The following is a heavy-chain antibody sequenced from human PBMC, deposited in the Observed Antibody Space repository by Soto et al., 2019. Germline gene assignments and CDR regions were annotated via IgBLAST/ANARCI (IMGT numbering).Heavy chain of an antibody. CDR2: ISSNGGST. V-gene: IGHV3-64*01. J-gene: IGHJ3*02. CDR3: ARAEYYYGSGSYYGAFDI. Sequence: GGSLRLSCAASGFTFSSYAMHWFRQAPGKGLEYVSAISSNGGSTYYANSVKGRFTISRDNSKNTLYLQMGSLSAEDMAVYYCARAEYYYGSGSYYGAFDIWGQGTMVTVAS. CDR1: GFTFSSYA. D-gene: IGHD3-10*01.